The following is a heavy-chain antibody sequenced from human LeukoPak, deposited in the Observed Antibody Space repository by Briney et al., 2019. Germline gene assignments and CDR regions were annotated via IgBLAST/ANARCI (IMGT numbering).Heavy chain of an antibody. V-gene: IGHV3-73*01. CDR2: IRSKANSYAT. D-gene: IGHD2-2*01. Sequence: PGGSLRLSCAASGFTFSGSAKHWVRQASGKGLEWVGRIRSKANSYATAYAASVKGRFTISRDDSKNTAYLQMNSLKTEDTAVYYCTRRDTGYCSSTSCSNYYYYGMDVWGKGTTVTVSS. CDR1: GFTFSGSA. J-gene: IGHJ6*04. CDR3: TRRDTGYCSSTSCSNYYYYGMDV.